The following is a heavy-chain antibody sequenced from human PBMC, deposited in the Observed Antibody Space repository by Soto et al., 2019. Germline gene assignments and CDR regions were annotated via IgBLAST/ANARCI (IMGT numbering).Heavy chain of an antibody. CDR3: ARRYGGNLDY. V-gene: IGHV4-59*08. CDR1: GGSISSYY. Sequence: QLQLQESGPGLVKPSETLSLTCTVSGGSISSYYWSWIRQPPGKGLEWIGYIYYSGSTNYNPSLTSGVXIXLDTSKHQCSLKLSSVTAADTAVYYCARRYGGNLDYWGQGTLVTVSS. D-gene: IGHD1-26*01. J-gene: IGHJ4*02. CDR2: IYYSGST.